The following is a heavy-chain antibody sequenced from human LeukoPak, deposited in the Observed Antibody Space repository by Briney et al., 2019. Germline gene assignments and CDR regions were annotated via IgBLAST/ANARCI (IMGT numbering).Heavy chain of an antibody. CDR1: GGSISSYY. V-gene: IGHV4-4*07. CDR2: IYTSGST. CDR3: ASVRGYSSGWYASGFDP. J-gene: IGHJ5*02. D-gene: IGHD6-19*01. Sequence: SETLSLTCTVSGGSISSYYWSWIRQPAGKGLEWIGRIYTSGSTNYNPSLKSRVTMSVDTSKNQFSLKLSSVTAADTAVYYCASVRGYSSGWYASGFDPWGQGTLVTVSS.